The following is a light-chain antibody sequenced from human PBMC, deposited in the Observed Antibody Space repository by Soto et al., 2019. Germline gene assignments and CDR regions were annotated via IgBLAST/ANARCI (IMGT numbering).Light chain of an antibody. J-gene: IGKJ1*01. CDR3: QHYNSYSEA. V-gene: IGKV1-5*01. CDR2: DAS. Sequence: DIQMTQSPSTLSASVGDRVTITCRASQSISTRLAWYQQKPGKAPKLLTYDASHLESGVPSRFSGSGSGTEFTLTISSLQPDDFATYYCQHYNSYSEAFGQGTKVDIK. CDR1: QSISTR.